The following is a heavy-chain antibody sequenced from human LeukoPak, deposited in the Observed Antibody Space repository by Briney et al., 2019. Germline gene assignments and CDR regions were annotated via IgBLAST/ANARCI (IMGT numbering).Heavy chain of an antibody. V-gene: IGHV3-23*01. CDR3: AKGPAGGGPYYFDY. CDR1: GFTFSSYA. CDR2: INSGGDNT. D-gene: IGHD3-16*01. Sequence: GGSLRLSCAVSGFTFSSYAMSWVRQAPGKGLEWVSTINSGGDNTYYADSVKGRFTISRDNSKNTLYLQMNSLRAEDTAVYYCAKGPAGGGPYYFDYWGQGTLVTVSS. J-gene: IGHJ4*02.